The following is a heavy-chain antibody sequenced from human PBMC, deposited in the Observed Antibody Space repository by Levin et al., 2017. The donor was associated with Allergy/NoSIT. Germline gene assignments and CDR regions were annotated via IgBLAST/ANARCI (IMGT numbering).Heavy chain of an antibody. CDR3: ARHVYPDGSPFDS. J-gene: IGHJ4*02. Sequence: SQTLSLTCSVSGASVSNFHWSWIRQPPGRQPEWLGHSYYAGSVTYNPSLGSRITMSVDTSKNWVSLELTSVTTAHTARYYCARHVYPDGSPFDSWGLGSLVTVSS. CDR2: SYYAGSV. D-gene: IGHD3-10*01. V-gene: IGHV4-59*08. CDR1: GASVSNFH.